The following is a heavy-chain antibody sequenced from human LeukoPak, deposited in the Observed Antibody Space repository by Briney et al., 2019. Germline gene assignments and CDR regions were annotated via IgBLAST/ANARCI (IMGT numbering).Heavy chain of an antibody. D-gene: IGHD2-2*02. J-gene: IGHJ4*02. CDR1: GFTFSFFG. Sequence: GESLRLSCAPSGFTFSFFGMHWVRQAPGKGPEWVAFIQYDGSYKFYADSVQGRFSISRDNSKSTLFLQMNSLRPDDTALYYCAKTSDQLLYSKFDFWGQGTLVTVSS. CDR2: IQYDGSYK. V-gene: IGHV3-30*02. CDR3: AKTSDQLLYSKFDF.